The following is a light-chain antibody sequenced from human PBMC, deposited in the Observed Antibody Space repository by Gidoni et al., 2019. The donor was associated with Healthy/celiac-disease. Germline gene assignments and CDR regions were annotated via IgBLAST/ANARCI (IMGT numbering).Light chain of an antibody. Sequence: DIQMTQSPSTLYASVGARVTITCRASQSISSWLAWYQQKPGKAPKLLIYDASSLESRVPSRFSGSGSGTEFTLIISSLLPDDFAIYYCQQYNSYSLLTFGGGTKVEIK. CDR1: QSISSW. CDR2: DAS. CDR3: QQYNSYSLLT. J-gene: IGKJ4*01. V-gene: IGKV1-5*01.